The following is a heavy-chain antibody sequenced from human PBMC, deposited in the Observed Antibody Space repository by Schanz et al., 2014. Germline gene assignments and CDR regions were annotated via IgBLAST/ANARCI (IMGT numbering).Heavy chain of an antibody. J-gene: IGHJ4*02. CDR3: ARVHHYDPSGWGYFDY. CDR2: ISGSGGST. V-gene: IGHV3-23*04. D-gene: IGHD3-22*01. Sequence: EVQLVESGGGLVQPGGSLRLSCAASGFTLSNSDMHWVRQGTGKGLEWVSAISGSGGSTYYADSVKGRFTISRDNAKNSLYLQMNSLRAEDTAVYYCARVHHYDPSGWGYFDYWGQGTLVTVSS. CDR1: GFTLSNSD.